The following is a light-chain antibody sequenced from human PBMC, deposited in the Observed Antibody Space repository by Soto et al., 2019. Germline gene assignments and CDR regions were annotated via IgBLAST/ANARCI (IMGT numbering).Light chain of an antibody. CDR3: QQYNSFPLT. Sequence: DIQMTQSPSTLSASVGDRVTITCRASQSIRTWLAWYQQNPGKAPRFLIYDASTLESGVPSRFSGSGSGTEFTLTITSLQPDDVATDYCQQYNSFPLTFGGGTKVEIK. CDR1: QSIRTW. V-gene: IGKV1-5*01. CDR2: DAS. J-gene: IGKJ4*01.